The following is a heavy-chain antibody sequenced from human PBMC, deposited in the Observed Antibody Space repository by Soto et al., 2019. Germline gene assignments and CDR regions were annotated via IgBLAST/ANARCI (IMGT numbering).Heavy chain of an antibody. CDR3: AKIYGSSTYYPDY. D-gene: IGHD3-22*01. CDR1: GFTFRSYA. Sequence: GGSLRLSCAASGFTFRSYAMTWVRPAPGRGLEWVSAISAGASSTYYADSVKGRFTISRDNSKNTLYFQIDSLRAEDTAVYCCAKIYGSSTYYPDYWGHGTLVTVS. CDR2: ISAGASST. J-gene: IGHJ4*01. V-gene: IGHV3-23*01.